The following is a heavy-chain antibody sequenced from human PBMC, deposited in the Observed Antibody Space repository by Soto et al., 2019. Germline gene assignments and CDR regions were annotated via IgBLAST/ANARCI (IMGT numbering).Heavy chain of an antibody. Sequence: GGSLRLSCAASGFTFSNAWMSWVRQAPGKGLEWVGRIKSKTDGGTTDYAAPVKGRFTISRDDSKNTLYLQMNSLKTEDTAVYYCTTVLYDGDYYVDFDSWGQGTLVTSPQ. J-gene: IGHJ4*02. CDR1: GFTFSNAW. CDR3: TTVLYDGDYYVDFDS. V-gene: IGHV3-15*01. D-gene: IGHD4-17*01. CDR2: IKSKTDGGTT.